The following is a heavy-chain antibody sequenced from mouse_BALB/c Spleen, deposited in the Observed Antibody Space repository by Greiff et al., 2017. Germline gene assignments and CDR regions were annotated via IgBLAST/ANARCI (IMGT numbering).Heavy chain of an antibody. CDR2: IDPETGGT. J-gene: IGHJ2*01. V-gene: IGHV1-15*01. CDR3: ARGLSYYFDY. CDR1: GYTFTDYE. Sequence: QVQLQQSGAELVRPGASVTLSCKASGYTFTDYEMHWVKQTPVHGLEWIGAIDPETGGTAYNQKFKGKATLTADKSSSTAYMELRSLTSEDSAVYYCARGLSYYFDYWGQGTTLTVSS.